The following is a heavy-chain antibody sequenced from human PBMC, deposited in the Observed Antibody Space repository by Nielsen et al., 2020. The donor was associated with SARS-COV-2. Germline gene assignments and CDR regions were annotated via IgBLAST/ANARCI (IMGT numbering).Heavy chain of an antibody. CDR2: INTNTGNP. D-gene: IGHD5-12*01. Sequence: ASVKVSCKASGYTFTSYAMNWVRQAPGQGLEWMGWINTNTGNPTYAQGFTGRFVFSLDTSVSTAYLQISSLRAEDTAVYYCVRGGYARDRVGDYWGQGTLVTVSS. J-gene: IGHJ4*02. CDR3: VRGGYARDRVGDY. V-gene: IGHV7-4-1*02. CDR1: GYTFTSYA.